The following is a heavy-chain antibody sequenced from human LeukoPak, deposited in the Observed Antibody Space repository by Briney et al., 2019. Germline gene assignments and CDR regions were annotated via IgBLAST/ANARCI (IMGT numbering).Heavy chain of an antibody. J-gene: IGHJ4*02. CDR2: INPNSGGT. Sequence: GASVKVSCKASGYTFTGYYMHWVRQAPGQGLEWMGWINPNSGGTNYAQKFQGRVTMTRDTCISTAYMELSRLRSDDMAVYYCARDLYNWNNLDYWGQGTLVTVSS. V-gene: IGHV1-2*02. CDR1: GYTFTGYY. CDR3: ARDLYNWNNLDY. D-gene: IGHD1/OR15-1a*01.